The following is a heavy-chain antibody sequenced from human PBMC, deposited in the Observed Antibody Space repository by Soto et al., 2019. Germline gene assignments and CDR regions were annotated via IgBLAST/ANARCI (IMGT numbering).Heavy chain of an antibody. D-gene: IGHD2-21*02. V-gene: IGHV3-23*01. CDR3: AKDRPTMVVTSRLIDY. Sequence: EVQLLESGRGLVQPGGSLRLSCAASGFTFSRYAMSWVRQAPGKGLEWVSAISGSGGSTYYADSVKGRFTISRDNSKKKLDLHMKRLGDDDTAVYYCAKDRPTMVVTSRLIDYWGQGTLVTVSS. CDR1: GFTFSRYA. J-gene: IGHJ4*02. CDR2: ISGSGGST.